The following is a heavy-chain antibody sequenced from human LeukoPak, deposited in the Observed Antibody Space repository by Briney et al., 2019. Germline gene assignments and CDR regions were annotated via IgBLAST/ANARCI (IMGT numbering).Heavy chain of an antibody. V-gene: IGHV3-30*04. CDR2: ISYDGSKK. CDR1: GFTFSSSA. Sequence: GGSLRLSWAASGFTFSSSAMQWVRQAPGKGLEWVAVISYDGSKKYYADSVKGRFTISRDDSKNTLYLQMNSLRGEDTAVYYCARSRSASTSGWYDYFDYWGRGTLVTVSS. D-gene: IGHD6-19*01. CDR3: ARSRSASTSGWYDYFDY. J-gene: IGHJ4*02.